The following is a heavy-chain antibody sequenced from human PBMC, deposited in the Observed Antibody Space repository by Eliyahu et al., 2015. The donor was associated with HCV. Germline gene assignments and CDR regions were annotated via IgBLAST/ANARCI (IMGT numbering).Heavy chain of an antibody. CDR2: IKQDGREK. J-gene: IGHJ3*02. CDR1: GFTFSXXW. Sequence: EVQLVESGGGLVXPGGSLRLSCAASGFTFSXXWXSSVRQAPGKGLXWVATIKQDGREKYYVESVKGRFTISRDNAKNSVYLQMNSLRAEDTAVYYCARECSYYDSSGHCPGAFDIWGQGTMVTVSS. V-gene: IGHV3-7*01. CDR3: ARECSYYDSSGHCPGAFDI. D-gene: IGHD3-22*01.